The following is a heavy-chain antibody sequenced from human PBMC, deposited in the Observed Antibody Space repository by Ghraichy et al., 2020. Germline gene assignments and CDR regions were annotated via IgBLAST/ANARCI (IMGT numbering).Heavy chain of an antibody. V-gene: IGHV1-2*02. CDR1: GYTFTGYY. J-gene: IGHJ5*01. CDR3: ARVYDPNNWFDP. CDR2: INPNSGGT. Sequence: ASVKVSCKASGYTFTGYYMHWVRQAPGQGLEWMGWINPNSGGTNYAQKFQGRVTMTRDTSISTAYMELSRLRSDDTAVYYCARVYDPNNWFDPWGQGTTVTVSS. D-gene: IGHD2/OR15-2a*01.